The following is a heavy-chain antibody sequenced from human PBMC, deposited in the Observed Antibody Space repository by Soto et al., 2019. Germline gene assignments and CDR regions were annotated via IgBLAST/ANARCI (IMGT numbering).Heavy chain of an antibody. CDR3: ARPDYGDSYNWFEP. Sequence: GGSLRLSCAASGFTFSSYAMSWVRQAPGKGLEWVSAISGSGGSTHYADSVKGRFTISRDNSKNTLYLQMNSLRAEDTAVYCCARPDYGDSYNWFEPWGQGTLVTVSS. V-gene: IGHV3-23*01. D-gene: IGHD4-17*01. J-gene: IGHJ5*02. CDR1: GFTFSSYA. CDR2: ISGSGGST.